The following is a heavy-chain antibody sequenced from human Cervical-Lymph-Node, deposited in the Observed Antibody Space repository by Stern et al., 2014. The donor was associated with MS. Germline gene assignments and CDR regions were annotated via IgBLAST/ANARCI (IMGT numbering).Heavy chain of an antibody. CDR3: ARPLSPGWSYYFDF. V-gene: IGHV5-51*01. D-gene: IGHD6-19*01. CDR1: GYTFTDYW. J-gene: IGHJ4*02. CDR2: VFPGASDT. Sequence: VQLVESGAEVRKPGQSLTISCNISGYTFTDYWIAWVRQMPGKGLEWMGAVFPGASDTRYSPSFQGHVTIAVDTSINTAYLQWSDLRASDTAMYYCARPLSPGWSYYFDFWGQGTLVAVSS.